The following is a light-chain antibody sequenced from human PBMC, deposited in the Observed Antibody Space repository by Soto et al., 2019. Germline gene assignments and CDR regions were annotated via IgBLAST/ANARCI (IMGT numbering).Light chain of an antibody. Sequence: EIVMTQSPATLSVSPGERATLSCRASQSVSSNLVWYQQKPGQAPRLLIYDASSRATGIPARFSGSGSGTEFTLTISSLQSEDFAVYYCQQYGASPYAFGQGTKVEIK. CDR2: DAS. V-gene: IGKV3D-15*01. CDR3: QQYGASPYA. J-gene: IGKJ2*01. CDR1: QSVSSN.